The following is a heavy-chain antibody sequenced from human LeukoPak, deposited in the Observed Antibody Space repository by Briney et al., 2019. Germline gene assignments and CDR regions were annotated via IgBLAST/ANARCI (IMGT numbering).Heavy chain of an antibody. V-gene: IGHV1-69*10. J-gene: IGHJ6*04. CDR1: GGTFSGYA. Sequence: GASVKVSCKASGGTFSGYALNWVRQAPGQGLEWMGVFIPILGTANSTQKFQDRVTITADISTNTVYMELSSLRSEDTAVYFCAGIPVFGVVLHQEPVWGKGTTVTVSS. CDR3: AGIPVFGVVLHQEPV. CDR2: FIPILGTA. D-gene: IGHD3-3*01.